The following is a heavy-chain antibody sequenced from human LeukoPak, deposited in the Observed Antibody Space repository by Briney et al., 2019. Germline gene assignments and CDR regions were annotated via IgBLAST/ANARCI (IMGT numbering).Heavy chain of an antibody. CDR3: ARQHDSYYYYYLDV. Sequence: SETLSLTCAVSGYSISNGYYGVWIRQPPGRGLEWIGSLYHSDSSYYNTSLRSRVSMSVDTSNNQFSLTLSFVPAADTPVYYCARQHDSYYYYYLDVWGSGTTVNVSS. J-gene: IGHJ6*03. CDR2: LYHSDSS. V-gene: IGHV4-38-2*01. CDR1: GYSISNGYY.